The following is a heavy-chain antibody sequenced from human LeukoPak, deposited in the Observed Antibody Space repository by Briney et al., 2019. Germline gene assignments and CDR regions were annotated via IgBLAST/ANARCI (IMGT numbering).Heavy chain of an antibody. CDR2: IYYSGIT. Sequence: SETLSLTCTVSGGSISSSNYYWGWIRQPPGKGLEWIGNIYYSGITYYNPSLKTRVTISVDTSKNQFSLKLTSVTPADTAVYYCARRAVVVTATRPSTFDYWGQGTLVTVSS. J-gene: IGHJ4*02. D-gene: IGHD2-21*02. CDR1: GGSISSSNYY. CDR3: ARRAVVVTATRPSTFDY. V-gene: IGHV4-39*01.